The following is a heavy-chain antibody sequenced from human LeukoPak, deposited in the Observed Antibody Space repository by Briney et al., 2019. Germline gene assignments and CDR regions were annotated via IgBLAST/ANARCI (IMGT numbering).Heavy chain of an antibody. Sequence: GGSLRLSCAASGFTFSSYWMSWVRQAPGKGLVWISLINSYGCGAIYADSVNGRFTVSRDNAKNTLYLQMNSLRAEDTAVYYCARDVPHNWFDTWGQGTLVTVSS. CDR3: ARDVPHNWFDT. V-gene: IGHV3-74*01. CDR1: GFTFSSYW. CDR2: INSYGCGA. J-gene: IGHJ5*02.